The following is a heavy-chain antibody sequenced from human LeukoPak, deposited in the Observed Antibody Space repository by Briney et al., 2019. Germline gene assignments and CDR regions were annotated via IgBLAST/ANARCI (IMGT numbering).Heavy chain of an antibody. D-gene: IGHD1-1*01. CDR2: ISSGSSSI. Sequence: GGSLRLSCAASGFTFSTCSMNWVRQAPGKGLEWVSIISSGSSSIFYADSLKGRFTISRDNAKNSLYLQMNSLRADDTAVYYCARGSAGRTEDDVFDIWGQGAMVTVSS. J-gene: IGHJ3*02. CDR3: ARGSAGRTEDDVFDI. CDR1: GFTFSTCS. V-gene: IGHV3-21*01.